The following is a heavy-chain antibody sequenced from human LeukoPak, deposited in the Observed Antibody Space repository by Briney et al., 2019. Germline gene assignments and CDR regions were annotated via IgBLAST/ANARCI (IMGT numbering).Heavy chain of an antibody. Sequence: GGSLRLSCAASGFRFDDFAMHWVRQAPGKGLEWVSLVGGNGGATYYADSVKGGFTISRDNSKNSLYLQMNSLRTDDTALYYCVKDMGDYGDYVVHYWGQGTLVSVSS. V-gene: IGHV3-43*02. D-gene: IGHD4-17*01. CDR3: VKDMGDYGDYVVHY. J-gene: IGHJ4*02. CDR1: GFRFDDFA. CDR2: VGGNGGAT.